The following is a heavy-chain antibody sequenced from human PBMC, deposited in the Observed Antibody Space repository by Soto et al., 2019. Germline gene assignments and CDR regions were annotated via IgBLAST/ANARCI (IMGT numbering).Heavy chain of an antibody. V-gene: IGHV4-30-4*01. J-gene: IGHJ4*02. CDR1: GGSISSGDYY. D-gene: IGHD3-3*01. Sequence: SKTLSLTCTVSGGSISSGDYYWSWIRQPPGKGLEWIGYIYYSGSTYCNPSLKSRVTISVDTSKNQFSLKLSSVTAADTAVYYCAREFVYDFWSGYHPRYFDYWGQGTLVTVS. CDR2: IYYSGST. CDR3: AREFVYDFWSGYHPRYFDY.